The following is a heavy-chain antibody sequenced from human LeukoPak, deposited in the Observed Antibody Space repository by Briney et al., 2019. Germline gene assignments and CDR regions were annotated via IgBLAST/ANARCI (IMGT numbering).Heavy chain of an antibody. CDR1: GGSFSSSNYY. J-gene: IGHJ1*01. CDR3: ARPGAKWYFQH. Sequence: RPSETLSLTCTVSGGSFSSSNYYWAWIRQPPGKGLEWIGSIYYSGSTYYNPSLKSRVTISVDTSKNHFSLKLSSVTAADTAVYYCARPGAKWYFQHWGQGTLVTVSS. D-gene: IGHD1-26*01. V-gene: IGHV4-39*01. CDR2: IYYSGST.